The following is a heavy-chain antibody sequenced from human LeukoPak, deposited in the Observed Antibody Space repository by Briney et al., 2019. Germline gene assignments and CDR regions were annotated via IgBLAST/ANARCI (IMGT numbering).Heavy chain of an antibody. Sequence: SETLSLTCTVPGGSISSSSYYWGWIRQPPGKGLEWIGSIYYSGSTYYNPSLKSRVTISVDTSKNQFSLKLSSVTAADTAVYYCASPSQYSSGWQGNDAFDIWGQGTMVTVSS. CDR3: ASPSQYSSGWQGNDAFDI. V-gene: IGHV4-39*01. D-gene: IGHD6-19*01. CDR2: IYYSGST. CDR1: GGSISSSSYY. J-gene: IGHJ3*02.